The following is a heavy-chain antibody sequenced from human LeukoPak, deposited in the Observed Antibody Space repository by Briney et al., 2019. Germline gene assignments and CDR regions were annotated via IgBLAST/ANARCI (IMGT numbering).Heavy chain of an antibody. V-gene: IGHV1-69*02. CDR1: GGTFSSYT. D-gene: IGHD2-2*02. Sequence: SAVTVSCLASGGTFSSYTISWVRQAPAQGVEWMGRIIPIRGRANYVLKIRGRVTITAHKYTRKANIDQSRQRADDRPVHYLPRYLVMNIVVGPADIIADAFDIWGQGTMVTVSS. CDR2: IIPIRGRA. CDR3: PRYLVMNIVVGPADIIADAFDI. J-gene: IGHJ3*02.